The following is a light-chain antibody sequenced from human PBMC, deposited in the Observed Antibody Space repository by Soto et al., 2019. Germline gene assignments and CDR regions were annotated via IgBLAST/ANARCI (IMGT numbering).Light chain of an antibody. Sequence: IQMTQSPSSLSACVGDRVTITCRASQSISSYLNWYQQKPGKAPKLLIYAASSLQSGVPSRFSGSGSGTDFTLTISSLQPEDFATYYCQQSYSTPLTFGGGTKADIK. CDR2: AAS. CDR3: QQSYSTPLT. V-gene: IGKV1-39*01. CDR1: QSISSY. J-gene: IGKJ4*01.